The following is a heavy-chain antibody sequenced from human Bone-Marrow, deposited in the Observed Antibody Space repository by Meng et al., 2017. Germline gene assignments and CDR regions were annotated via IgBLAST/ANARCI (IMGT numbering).Heavy chain of an antibody. J-gene: IGHJ6*02. CDR3: TRDEAWMLLRSGYSSDYGMDV. CDR1: RITFCAYA. Sequence: SCTESRITFCAYAVSWLSNATVQGLACVDFLRSTPYGGTTEYAADVKGRCTISRDDSKSIAYLQMNSMKTEDTAVYYGTRDEAWMLLRSGYSSDYGMDVWGQGTTVTVSS. V-gene: IGHV3-49*03. D-gene: IGHD3-22*01. CDR2: LRSTPYGGTT.